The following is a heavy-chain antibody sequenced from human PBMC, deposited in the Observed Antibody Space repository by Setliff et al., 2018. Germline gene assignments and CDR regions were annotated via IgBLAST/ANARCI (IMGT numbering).Heavy chain of an antibody. D-gene: IGHD3-3*01. V-gene: IGHV4-38-2*01. CDR3: ARVTGFFYVDA. CDR2: IYSSGSTT. J-gene: IGHJ6*03. CDR1: GFSISSGYY. Sequence: LSLTCAVSGFSISSGYYWGWIRQPPGKGLEWIGRIYSSGSTTYYNPSLKSRVTISLDASKNEFSLRLTSVTAADTAVYYCARVTGFFYVDAWGKGTTVTVSS.